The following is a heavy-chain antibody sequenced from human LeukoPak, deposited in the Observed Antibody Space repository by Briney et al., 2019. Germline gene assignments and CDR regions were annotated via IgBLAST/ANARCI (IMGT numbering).Heavy chain of an antibody. CDR2: ISGSGGST. V-gene: IGHV3-23*01. CDR1: GFTFSSYA. Sequence: GSLRLSCAASGFTFSSYAMSWARQAPGKGLEWVSAISGSGGSTYYADSVKGRFTISRDNSKNTLYLQMNSLRAEDTAVYYCAKGDDYYGSGSYLYWGQGTLVTVSS. CDR3: AKGDDYYGSGSYLY. J-gene: IGHJ4*02. D-gene: IGHD3-10*01.